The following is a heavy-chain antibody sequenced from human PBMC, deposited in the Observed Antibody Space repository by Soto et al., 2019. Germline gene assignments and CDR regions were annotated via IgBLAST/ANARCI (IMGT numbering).Heavy chain of an antibody. CDR3: ARVRTENYYGMDV. J-gene: IGHJ6*02. CDR1: GFTFSSFC. V-gene: IGHV3-7*05. Sequence: WVSLRLSCADSGFTFSSFCMSWVRQAPGKGLEWVANIKQDETEKYYVDSVKGRFAISRDNGKNTLYLQMNSLRAEDTAIYYCARVRTENYYGMDVWGQGTTVTVSS. CDR2: IKQDETEK.